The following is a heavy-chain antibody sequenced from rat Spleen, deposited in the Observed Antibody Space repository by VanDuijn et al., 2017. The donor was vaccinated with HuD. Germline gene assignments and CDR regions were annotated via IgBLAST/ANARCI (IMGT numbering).Heavy chain of an antibody. V-gene: IGHV5-20*01. CDR3: TTENYWFAY. D-gene: IGHD1-10*01. CDR2: ISFDGSTT. Sequence: EVQLVESGGGFVQPGRSMELSCVVSGFTFSTYDMAWVRQAPTKGPEWVASISFDGSTTYYRDSVKGRFTISKDNTKSTLYLQMNRLRSEDTATYYCTTENYWFAYWGQGTLVTVSS. J-gene: IGHJ3*01. CDR1: GFTFSTYD.